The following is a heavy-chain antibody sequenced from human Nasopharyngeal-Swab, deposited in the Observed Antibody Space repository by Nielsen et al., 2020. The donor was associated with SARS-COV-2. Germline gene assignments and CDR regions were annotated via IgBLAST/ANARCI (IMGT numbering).Heavy chain of an antibody. J-gene: IGHJ4*02. D-gene: IGHD6-19*01. CDR3: AKAFAPTAVAGTATLGY. CDR2: ISYDGSNK. Sequence: RQAPGKGLEWVAVISYDGSNKYYADSVKGRFTISRDNSKNTLYLQMNSLKAEDTAVYYCAKAFAPTAVAGTATLGYWGQGTLVTVSS. V-gene: IGHV3-30*18.